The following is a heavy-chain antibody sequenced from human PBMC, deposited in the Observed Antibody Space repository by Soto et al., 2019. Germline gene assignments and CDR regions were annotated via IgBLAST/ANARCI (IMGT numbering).Heavy chain of an antibody. J-gene: IGHJ4*02. V-gene: IGHV4-59*13. Sequence: QVQLQESGPGLVKPSETLSLSCTVSGDSISRYYWSWIRQPPGKGLEWIGYLYSSGKTDYNPSLKSRATISLDTSKNQLSLKLNSVTAADTAVYYCASLYGGNFGPGFEYWGQGSLVTVSS. CDR1: GDSISRYY. CDR2: LYSSGKT. CDR3: ASLYGGNFGPGFEY. D-gene: IGHD4-17*01.